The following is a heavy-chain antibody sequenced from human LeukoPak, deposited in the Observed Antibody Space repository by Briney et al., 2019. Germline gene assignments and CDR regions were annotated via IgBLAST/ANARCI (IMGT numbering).Heavy chain of an antibody. Sequence: GGSLRLSCAASGFTFSSYAMHWVRQAPGKGLEWVAVISYDGSNKYYADSVKGRFTISRDNSKNTLYLQMSSLRAEDTAVYYCARSIAAAGTDAFDIWGQGTMVTVSS. D-gene: IGHD6-13*01. CDR3: ARSIAAAGTDAFDI. CDR2: ISYDGSNK. CDR1: GFTFSSYA. V-gene: IGHV3-30-3*01. J-gene: IGHJ3*02.